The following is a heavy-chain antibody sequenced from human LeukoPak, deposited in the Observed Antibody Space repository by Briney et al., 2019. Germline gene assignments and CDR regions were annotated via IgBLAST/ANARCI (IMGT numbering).Heavy chain of an antibody. Sequence: SVKVSCKASGGTFSSYAISWVRQAPGQGLEWMGGIIPILGIANYAQKFQGRVTITADKSTSTAYMELSSLRSEDTAVYYCAEGSYGYSYYYYGMDVWGQGTTVTVSS. V-gene: IGHV1-69*04. CDR1: GGTFSSYA. J-gene: IGHJ6*02. CDR3: AEGSYGYSYYYYGMDV. D-gene: IGHD5-18*01. CDR2: IIPILGIA.